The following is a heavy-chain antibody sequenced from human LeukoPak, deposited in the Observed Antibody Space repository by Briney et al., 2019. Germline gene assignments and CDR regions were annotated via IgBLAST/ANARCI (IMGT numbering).Heavy chain of an antibody. V-gene: IGHV3-30-3*01. CDR2: ISYDGSDT. CDR1: GFTFSSYS. Sequence: GGSLRPSCAASGFTFSSYSMHWVRQAPGKGLEWVALISYDGSDTYYADSVQGRFIISRDNSKNTLYLQVNTPRAEDTAVFYCARAQQYDAFDLWGQGTMVIVSS. CDR3: ARAQQYDAFDL. D-gene: IGHD6-13*01. J-gene: IGHJ3*01.